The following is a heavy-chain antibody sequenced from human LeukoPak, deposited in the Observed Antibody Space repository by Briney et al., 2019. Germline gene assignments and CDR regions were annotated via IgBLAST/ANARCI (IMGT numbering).Heavy chain of an antibody. CDR3: ARDGVLWFGETTDY. D-gene: IGHD3-10*01. Sequence: GGSLRLSCAASGFTFSTYWMSWVRQAPGKGLEWVANIKQDGSEKYYVDSVKGRFTISRDNAKNSLYLQMNSLRAEDTAVYYCARDGVLWFGETTDYWGQGTLVTVSS. CDR2: IKQDGSEK. V-gene: IGHV3-7*01. J-gene: IGHJ4*02. CDR1: GFTFSTYW.